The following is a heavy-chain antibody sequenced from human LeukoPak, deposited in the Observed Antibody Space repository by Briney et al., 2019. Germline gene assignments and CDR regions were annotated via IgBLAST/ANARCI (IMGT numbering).Heavy chain of an antibody. CDR1: GFTFNTYS. J-gene: IGHJ6*02. V-gene: IGHV3-21*01. D-gene: IGHD3/OR15-3a*01. CDR3: ARVAFGLYVMDV. CDR2: ISSDSKYI. Sequence: GGSLRLSCAASGFTFNTYSMNWVRQAPGKGLEWVSSISSDSKYIFYADSLKGRFTISRDNAKNSLYLQIISLRAEDTAVYYCARVAFGLYVMDVWGQGTTVTVSS.